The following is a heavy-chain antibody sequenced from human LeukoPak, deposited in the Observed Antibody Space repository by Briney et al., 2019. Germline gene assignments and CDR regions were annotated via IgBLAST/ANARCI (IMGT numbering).Heavy chain of an antibody. CDR1: GYTFTGYY. D-gene: IGHD2-2*01. Sequence: ASVKVSCKASGYTFTGYYMHWVRQAPGQGLEWMGWINPNSGGTNYAQKFQGRVTMTRDTSISTAYMELSRLRSDDTAVYYCAKSQPTIYFSNTRFHRSAPNGYLGQGTLVTVSS. CDR2: INPNSGGT. J-gene: IGHJ4*02. CDR3: AKSQPTIYFSNTRFHRSAPNGY. V-gene: IGHV1-2*02.